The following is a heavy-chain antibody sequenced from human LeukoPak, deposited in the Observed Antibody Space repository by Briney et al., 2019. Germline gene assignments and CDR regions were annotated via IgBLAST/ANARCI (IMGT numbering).Heavy chain of an antibody. CDR3: ARPTLRVSGSFHF. CDR1: GGSISSYY. Sequence: PSETLSLTCTVSGGSISSYYWSWIRQPPGKGLEWIGYIYYSGSTNYNPSLKSRVTISVDTSKNQFSLKLSSDDTAVYYCARPTLRVSGSFHFWGQGTLVTVSS. D-gene: IGHD1-26*01. J-gene: IGHJ4*02. V-gene: IGHV4-59*08. CDR2: IYYSGST.